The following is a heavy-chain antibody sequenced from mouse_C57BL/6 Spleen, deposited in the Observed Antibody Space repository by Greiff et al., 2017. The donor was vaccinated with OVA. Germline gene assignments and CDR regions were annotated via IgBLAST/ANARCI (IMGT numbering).Heavy chain of an antibody. CDR1: GFTFSSYA. J-gene: IGHJ2*01. CDR3: ARDGDGNYGGLYFDY. Sequence: EVHLVESGGGLVKPGGSLKLSCAASGFTFSSYAMSWVRQTPEKRLEWVATISDGGSYTYYPDNVKGRFTISRDNAKNNLYLQMSHLKSEDTAMYYCARDGDGNYGGLYFDYWGQGTTLTVSS. D-gene: IGHD2-1*01. CDR2: ISDGGSYT. V-gene: IGHV5-4*01.